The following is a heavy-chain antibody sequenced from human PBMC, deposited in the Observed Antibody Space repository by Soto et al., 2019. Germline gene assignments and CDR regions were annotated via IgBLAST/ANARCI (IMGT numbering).Heavy chain of an antibody. CDR2: IHYSGST. V-gene: IGHV4-28*01. CDR1: GYSISSNNW. J-gene: IGHJ4*02. Sequence: QVQLQESGPGLVKPSDTLSLTCAVSGYSISSNNWWGWIRQPPGKGLEWIGHIHYSGSTYHNPSRKSPVTMSVDTSKNQFSLQLTSVTAVDTAVYFCVSGVAARPEYFDFWGQGTLVTVSS. CDR3: VSGVAARPEYFDF. D-gene: IGHD6-6*01.